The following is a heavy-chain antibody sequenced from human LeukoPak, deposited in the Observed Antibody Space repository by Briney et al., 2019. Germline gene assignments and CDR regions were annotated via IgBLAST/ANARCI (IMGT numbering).Heavy chain of an antibody. CDR3: AKTPGYYYDSSGYYPPDY. CDR2: IRYDGSNK. D-gene: IGHD3-22*01. Sequence: GGSLRLSCAASGFTFSSYGMHWVRQAPGKGLEWVAFIRYDGSNKYYADSVKGRFTISRDNSKNTLCLQMNSLRAEDTAVYYCAKTPGYYYDSSGYYPPDYWGQGTLVTVSS. J-gene: IGHJ4*02. V-gene: IGHV3-30*02. CDR1: GFTFSSYG.